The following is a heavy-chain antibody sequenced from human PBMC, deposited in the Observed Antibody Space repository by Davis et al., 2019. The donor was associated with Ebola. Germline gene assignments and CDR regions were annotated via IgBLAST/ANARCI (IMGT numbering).Heavy chain of an antibody. CDR1: GFIFSHYW. J-gene: IGHJ6*04. V-gene: IGHV3-23*01. Sequence: GGSLRLSCAASGFIFSHYWMSWVRQAPGKGLGWVSTFGVGADTYYADSVKGRFAISRDNFKYTLYLQMNSLRAEDTAVYYCARRSGYSYGYEGMDVWGKGTTVTVSS. CDR3: ARRSGYSYGYEGMDV. D-gene: IGHD5-18*01. CDR2: FGVGADT.